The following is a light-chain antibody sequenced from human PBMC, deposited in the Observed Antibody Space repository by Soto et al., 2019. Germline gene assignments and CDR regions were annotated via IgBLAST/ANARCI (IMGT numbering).Light chain of an antibody. Sequence: DIQMTQSPSSLSASVGDRVTITCRASQSVGTYLSWYQQKQGEAPKLLINVASTLQSGVPSRFSGSGSGTDFTLGISSLQPEDFATYYCQQSSSTPQTFGGGTKVDIK. J-gene: IGKJ4*02. CDR3: QQSSSTPQT. CDR1: QSVGTY. V-gene: IGKV1-39*01. CDR2: VAS.